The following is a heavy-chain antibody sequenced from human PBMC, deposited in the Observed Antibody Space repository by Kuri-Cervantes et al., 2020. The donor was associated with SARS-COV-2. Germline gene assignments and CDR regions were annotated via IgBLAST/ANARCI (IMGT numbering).Heavy chain of an antibody. J-gene: IGHJ3*02. Sequence: GESLKISCAASGFTFSSYAMSWVRQAPGKGLEWVAVIPYDGSNKYYADSVKGRFTISRDNSKNTLYLQMNSLRAEDTAVYYCARSGIAARYDAFDIWGQGTMVTVSS. CDR2: IPYDGSNK. D-gene: IGHD6-6*01. CDR3: ARSGIAARYDAFDI. V-gene: IGHV3-30-3*01. CDR1: GFTFSSYA.